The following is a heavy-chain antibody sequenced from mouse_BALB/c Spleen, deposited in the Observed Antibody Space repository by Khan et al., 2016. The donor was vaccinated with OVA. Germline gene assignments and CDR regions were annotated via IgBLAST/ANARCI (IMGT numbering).Heavy chain of an antibody. Sequence: QVQPKQSGPGLVAPSQSPSTTCSVPGFPLTSNGLSWVRQPPGKGLEWRGDIWGDGSINYPSILNARLSISKDNSKSQVFLKLNSLQTDDTATYYCAKLRGFYFDYWGQGTTLTVSS. V-gene: IGHV2-3*01. CDR3: AKLRGFYFDY. J-gene: IGHJ2*01. CDR1: GFPLTSNG. CDR2: IWGDGSI.